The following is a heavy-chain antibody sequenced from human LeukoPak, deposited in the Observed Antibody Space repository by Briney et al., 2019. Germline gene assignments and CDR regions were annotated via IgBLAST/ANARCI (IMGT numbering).Heavy chain of an antibody. CDR3: ARDLGSGSYIPRNWFDP. CDR2: ISAYNGNT. D-gene: IGHD1-26*01. CDR1: GYTFTSYG. Sequence: ASVKVSCKASGYTFTSYGISWVRQAPGQGLEWMGWISAYNGNTNYAQKLQGRVIMTTDTSTSTAYMELRSLRSDDTAVYYCARDLGSGSYIPRNWFDPWGQGTLVTVSS. J-gene: IGHJ5*02. V-gene: IGHV1-18*01.